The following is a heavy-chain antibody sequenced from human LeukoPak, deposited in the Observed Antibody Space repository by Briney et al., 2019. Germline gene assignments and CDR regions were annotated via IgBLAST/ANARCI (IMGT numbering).Heavy chain of an antibody. CDR3: ASPGDYNFWSGSYDY. CDR2: INPNSGAT. D-gene: IGHD3-3*01. CDR1: GYTFTGYY. Sequence: ASVKVSCKASGYTFTGYYMHWVRQAPGQGREWMGWINPNSGATNYAQTFQGRVTMTRATSISTAYMELSRLRSDDTAVYYCASPGDYNFWSGSYDYWGQGTLVTVSS. V-gene: IGHV1-2*02. J-gene: IGHJ4*02.